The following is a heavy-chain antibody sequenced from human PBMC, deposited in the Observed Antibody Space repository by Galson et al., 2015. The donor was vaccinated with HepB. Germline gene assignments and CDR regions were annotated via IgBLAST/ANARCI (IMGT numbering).Heavy chain of an antibody. Sequence: SLRLSCAASGFTFSNVWMSWVRRAPGKGLEWVGRIRSKTDGETTDFAAPVRGRFTISRDDSKNTLYLQMNSLKIEDTAVYYCTTAQLSAYYYDTRGYYDYFDYWGQGTLATVSS. J-gene: IGHJ4*02. CDR2: IRSKTDGETT. V-gene: IGHV3-15*01. CDR1: GFTFSNVW. D-gene: IGHD3-22*01. CDR3: TTAQLSAYYYDTRGYYDYFDY.